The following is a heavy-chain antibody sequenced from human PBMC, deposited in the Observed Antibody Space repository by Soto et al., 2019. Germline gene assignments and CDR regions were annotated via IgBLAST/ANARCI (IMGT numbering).Heavy chain of an antibody. CDR1: GYTFTSYG. Sequence: QVQLVQSGAEVKKPGASVKVSCKASGYTFTSYGISWVRQAPGQGLEWMGWISAYNGNTNYAQKLQGRVTMTTDTTTSTAYMELRSLRSDDTAVYYCARTPYYYDSSGPRPDAFDIWGQGTMVTVSS. D-gene: IGHD3-22*01. V-gene: IGHV1-18*01. J-gene: IGHJ3*02. CDR2: ISAYNGNT. CDR3: ARTPYYYDSSGPRPDAFDI.